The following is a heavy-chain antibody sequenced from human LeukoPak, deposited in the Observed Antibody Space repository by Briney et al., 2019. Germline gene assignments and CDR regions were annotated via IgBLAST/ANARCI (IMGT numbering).Heavy chain of an antibody. V-gene: IGHV4-34*01. D-gene: IGHD3-9*01. J-gene: IGHJ6*02. CDR3: ARGGSRPRWILTGYYIVGYGMDV. Sequence: PSETLSLTCAVYGGSFSGYYWSWIRQPPGKGLEWIGEINHSGSTNYNPSLKSRVTISVDTSKNQFSLKLSSVTAADTAVYYCARGGSRPRWILTGYYIVGYGMDVWGQGTTVTVSS. CDR1: GGSFSGYY. CDR2: INHSGST.